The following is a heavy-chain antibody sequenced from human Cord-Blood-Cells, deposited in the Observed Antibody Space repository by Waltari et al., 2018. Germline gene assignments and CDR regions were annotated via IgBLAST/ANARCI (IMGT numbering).Heavy chain of an antibody. CDR3: ARDRDAFDI. Sequence: EVQLVESVGGLVKPGGSLRLYCAASGIPLTRLTRHWVRQAPGKGLEWVSSISSSSSYIYYADSVKGRFTISRDNAKNSLYLQMNSLRAEDTAVYYCARDRDAFDIWGQGTMVTVSS. J-gene: IGHJ3*02. CDR2: ISSSSSYI. CDR1: GIPLTRLT. V-gene: IGHV3-21*01.